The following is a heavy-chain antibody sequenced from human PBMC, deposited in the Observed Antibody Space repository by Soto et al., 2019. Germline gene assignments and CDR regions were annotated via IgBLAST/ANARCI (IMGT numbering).Heavy chain of an antibody. CDR3: AHRLARGYSYVAKGLGYNWFDP. D-gene: IGHD5-18*01. CDR1: GFSLSTSGVG. V-gene: IGHV2-5*02. Sequence: SGPTLVQPTQTLTLTCTFSGFSLSTSGVGVGWIRQPPGKALEWLALIYWDDDKRYSPSLKSRLTITKDTSKNQVVLTMTNMDPVDTATYYCAHRLARGYSYVAKGLGYNWFDPWGQGTLVTVSS. J-gene: IGHJ5*02. CDR2: IYWDDDK.